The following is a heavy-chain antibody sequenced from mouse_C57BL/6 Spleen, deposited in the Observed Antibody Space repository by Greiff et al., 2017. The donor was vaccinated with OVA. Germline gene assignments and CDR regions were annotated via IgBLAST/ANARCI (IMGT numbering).Heavy chain of an antibody. Sequence: EVKLVESGGGLVKPGGSLKLSCAASGFTFSDYGMHWVRQAPEKGLEWVAYISSGSSTIYYADTVKGRFTISRDNAKNTLFLQMTSLRSEDTAMYYCARPGTTVVADYAMDYWGQGTSVTVSS. J-gene: IGHJ4*01. V-gene: IGHV5-17*01. CDR3: ARPGTTVVADYAMDY. CDR2: ISSGSSTI. D-gene: IGHD1-1*01. CDR1: GFTFSDYG.